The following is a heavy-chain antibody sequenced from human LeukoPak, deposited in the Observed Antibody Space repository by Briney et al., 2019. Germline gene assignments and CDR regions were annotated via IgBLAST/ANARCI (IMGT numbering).Heavy chain of an antibody. D-gene: IGHD4-17*01. CDR3: ARFNSRCDFDY. J-gene: IGHJ4*02. Sequence: GSVKVSCKTSGYTFTSNNIDWVRQATGQGLEWRGWMNADSGETGNKQKFQGRLTMTRDTSITTAYMELSSLTSEDTAVYFCARFNSRCDFDYWGQGTLVTVSS. CDR2: MNADSGET. CDR1: GYTFTSNN. V-gene: IGHV1-8*01.